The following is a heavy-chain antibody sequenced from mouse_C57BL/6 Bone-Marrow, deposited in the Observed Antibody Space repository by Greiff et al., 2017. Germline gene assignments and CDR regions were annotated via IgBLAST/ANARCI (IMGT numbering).Heavy chain of an antibody. CDR1: GYTFTSYW. Sequence: QVQLQQPGAELVKPGASVKMSCKASGYTFTSYWITWVKQRPGQGREWIGDIYPGRGSTNYNETFKSKATLPVHTSSSTAYMQLSSLTSEDSAVYYCAREGLDWDVLWYFDVWGTGTTVTVSS. J-gene: IGHJ1*03. CDR3: AREGLDWDVLWYFDV. D-gene: IGHD4-1*01. V-gene: IGHV1-55*01. CDR2: IYPGRGST.